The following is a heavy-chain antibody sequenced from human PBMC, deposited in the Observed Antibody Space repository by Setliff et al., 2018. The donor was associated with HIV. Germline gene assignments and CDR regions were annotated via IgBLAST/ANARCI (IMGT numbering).Heavy chain of an antibody. V-gene: IGHV5-51*01. J-gene: IGHJ6*03. CDR1: GYSFTSYW. CDR2: IYPGDSDT. Sequence: GESLKIPWKGSGYSFTSYWIGWVRQMPGRGMEWKGIIYPGDSDTRYSPSLQGQVTISADKSISTAYLQWRSLRATDTAMYYCARRSGFLDREDYYYYMDVWGKGTTVTVSS. D-gene: IGHD3-3*01. CDR3: ARRSGFLDREDYYYYMDV.